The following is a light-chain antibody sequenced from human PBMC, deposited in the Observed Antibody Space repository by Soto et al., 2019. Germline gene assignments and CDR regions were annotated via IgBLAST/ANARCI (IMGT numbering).Light chain of an antibody. J-gene: IGLJ2*01. V-gene: IGLV1-47*01. CDR1: DSNIGSNS. Sequence: QAVVTQPPSLSVTPGQRVSISCSGSDSNIGSNSVHWYRQRPGTAPNLVIHTNNQRPSGVPDRFSGSKSGTSASLVISGLRSEDEADYYCAAWDDSLGGLVVFGGGTQLTVL. CDR2: TNN. CDR3: AAWDDSLGGLVV.